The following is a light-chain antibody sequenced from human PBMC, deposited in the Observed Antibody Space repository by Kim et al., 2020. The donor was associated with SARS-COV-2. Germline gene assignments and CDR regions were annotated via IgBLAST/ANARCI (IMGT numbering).Light chain of an antibody. J-gene: IGLJ1*01. CDR1: SSDVGSYNL. CDR3: CSYAGSATYA. V-gene: IGLV2-23*02. Sequence: GKSITISCTGTSSDVGSYNLVSWYQQHPGKAPKVMIYEVSKRPSGVSNRFSGSKSGNTASLTISGLQAEDEADYYCCSYAGSATYAFATGTKVTVL. CDR2: EVS.